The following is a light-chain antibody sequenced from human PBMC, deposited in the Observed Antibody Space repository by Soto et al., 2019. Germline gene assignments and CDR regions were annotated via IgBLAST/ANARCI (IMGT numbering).Light chain of an antibody. J-gene: IGKJ1*01. Sequence: IQMTQSPSSLSASVGDRVTITCRASENIGPYLNWFQQKPGKAPKLLIFAASNLQSGVPSRFSGGGSGAEFTLTIGSLQPEDFGTYYCQLATNTLWTFGQGTMVEIK. CDR1: ENIGPY. CDR3: QLATNTLWT. CDR2: AAS. V-gene: IGKV1-39*01.